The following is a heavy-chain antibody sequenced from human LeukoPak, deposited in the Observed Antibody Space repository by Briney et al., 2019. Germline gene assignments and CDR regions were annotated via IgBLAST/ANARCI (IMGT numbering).Heavy chain of an antibody. CDR2: IDPPSGVP. CDR1: GYTFTGQF. Sequence: GASVKVSCKASGYTFTGQFIHWLRQAPGEGLEWMGWIDPPSGVPHYAQKFQDTVTLTRDTSTGTAYMELHRLQSGDTAVYYCARSGFSTGFYLDFWGQGTLISVSS. J-gene: IGHJ4*02. D-gene: IGHD6-19*01. CDR3: ARSGFSTGFYLDF. V-gene: IGHV1-2*02.